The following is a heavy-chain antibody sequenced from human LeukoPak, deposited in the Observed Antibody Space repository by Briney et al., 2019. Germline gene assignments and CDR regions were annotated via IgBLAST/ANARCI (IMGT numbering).Heavy chain of an antibody. J-gene: IGHJ1*01. D-gene: IGHD5-12*01. CDR2: IYYSGST. Sequence: SETLSLTCTVSGGSISSYYWTWIRQPPGKGLEWIGYIYYSGSTNYNPSLKSRVTISVDSSKNQFSLNLSSVTAADTAVYFCARGRLPGLEKYFQHWGQGTLVTVSS. CDR3: ARGRLPGLEKYFQH. V-gene: IGHV4-59*01. CDR1: GGSISSYY.